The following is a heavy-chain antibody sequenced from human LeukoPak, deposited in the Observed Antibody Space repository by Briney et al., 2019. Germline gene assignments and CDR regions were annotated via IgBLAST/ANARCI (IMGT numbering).Heavy chain of an antibody. Sequence: GRSLRLSCAASGFTFSSYAMHWVRQAPGKGLEWVAVISYDGSNKYYADSVKGRFTISRDNSKNTLYLQMNSLRAEDTAVYYCARSYRRYSSGWVPFDYWGQGTLVTVSS. CDR3: ARSYRRYSSGWVPFDY. CDR2: ISYDGSNK. D-gene: IGHD6-19*01. V-gene: IGHV3-30-3*01. CDR1: GFTFSSYA. J-gene: IGHJ4*02.